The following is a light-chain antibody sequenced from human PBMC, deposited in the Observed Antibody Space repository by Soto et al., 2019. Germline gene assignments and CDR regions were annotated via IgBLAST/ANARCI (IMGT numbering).Light chain of an antibody. CDR3: CSYAGRYTYV. V-gene: IGLV2-11*01. Sequence: VLTQPRSVSGSPGQSVTISCTGASSDVGGYNYVSWYQQHPGKAPKLMIYDVSKRPSGVPDRFSGSKSGNTASLTISGLQTEGEADYYCCSYAGRYTYVFGTGTKVTVL. CDR1: SSDVGGYNY. J-gene: IGLJ1*01. CDR2: DVS.